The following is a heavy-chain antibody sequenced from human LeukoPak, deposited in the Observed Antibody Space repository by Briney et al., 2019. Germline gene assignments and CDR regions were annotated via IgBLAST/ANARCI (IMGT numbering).Heavy chain of an antibody. CDR1: GGSMSSTHY. CDR2: INYYGST. J-gene: IGHJ5*02. V-gene: IGHV4-59*11. D-gene: IGHD1-26*01. Sequence: SETLSLTCAVSGGSMSSTHYWSWIRHPPGKGLEWIGYINYYGSTNYNPSLKRPVSISIEPSSNQFSLRLTSVSSADTAVYYCAGRTGSYPNNGFDPWGQGILVTVSS. CDR3: AGRTGSYPNNGFDP.